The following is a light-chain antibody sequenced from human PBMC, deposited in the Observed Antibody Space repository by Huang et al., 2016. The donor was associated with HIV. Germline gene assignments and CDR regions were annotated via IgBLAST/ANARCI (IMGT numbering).Light chain of an antibody. J-gene: IGKJ2*01. CDR2: AAS. Sequence: DIQMTQSPFSLSASVGDRVTITCRASQSISSYLNWYQQKPGKAPKILIYAASTLQSGIQSRCSGSGAGTDFTLTITSLQPEDFATYYCQQTYIIPITFGQGTKLEIK. V-gene: IGKV1-39*01. CDR3: QQTYIIPIT. CDR1: QSISSY.